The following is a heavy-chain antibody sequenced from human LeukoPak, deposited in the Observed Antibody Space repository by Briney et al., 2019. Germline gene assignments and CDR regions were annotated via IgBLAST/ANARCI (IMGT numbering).Heavy chain of an antibody. CDR3: ARVKNRAYAFDI. D-gene: IGHD2/OR15-2a*01. CDR1: GYTFTSYY. V-gene: IGHV1-46*01. CDR2: INPSGGST. J-gene: IGHJ3*02. Sequence: ASVKVSCKASGYTFTSYYMHWVRQAPGQGLEWMRIINPSGGSTSHAQKFQGRVTMTRDTSTSTVYMELSSLRSEDTAVYYCARVKNRAYAFDIWGQGTMVTVSS.